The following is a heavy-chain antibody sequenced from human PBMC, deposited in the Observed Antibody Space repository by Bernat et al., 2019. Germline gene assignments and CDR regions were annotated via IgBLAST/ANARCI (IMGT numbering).Heavy chain of an antibody. CDR2: INAGNGNT. CDR3: ARRSYCSGGSCHRLFDY. J-gene: IGHJ4*02. V-gene: IGHV1-3*01. Sequence: QVQLVQSGAEVKKPGASVKVSCKASGYTFTSYAMHWVRQAPGQRLEWMGWINAGNGNTKYSQKFQGRVTITRDTSASTAYMELSSLRSEDTAVYYCARRSYCSGGSCHRLFDYWGQGTLVTVSS. D-gene: IGHD2-15*01. CDR1: GYTFTSYA.